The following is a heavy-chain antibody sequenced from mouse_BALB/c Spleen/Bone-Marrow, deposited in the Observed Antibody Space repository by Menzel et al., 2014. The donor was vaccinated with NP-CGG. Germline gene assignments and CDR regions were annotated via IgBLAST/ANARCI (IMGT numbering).Heavy chain of an antibody. Sequence: EVQLQESGGGLVQPGGSLKLSCAASGFTFSSYGMPRVRQTPDKRLELVATINSNGGSTYYPDSVKGRFTISRDNAKNTLYLQMSSLKSEDTAMYYCARDYYGSSDYWGQGTTLTVSS. D-gene: IGHD1-1*01. CDR3: ARDYYGSSDY. CDR2: INSNGGST. V-gene: IGHV5-6-3*01. J-gene: IGHJ2*01. CDR1: GFTFSSYG.